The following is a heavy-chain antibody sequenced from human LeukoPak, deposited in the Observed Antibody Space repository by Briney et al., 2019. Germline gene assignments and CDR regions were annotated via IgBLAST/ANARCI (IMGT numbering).Heavy chain of an antibody. CDR2: IKQDGSEK. CDR3: VKSRIAAAGAHEN. Sequence: GGSLRLSCAASGFILSNHWMTWVRQAPGKGLEWVANIKQDGSEKYYVDSVKGRFTISRDNAKNSLYLQMNSLRAEDTAVYYCVKSRIAAAGAHENWGQGTLVTVSS. J-gene: IGHJ4*02. V-gene: IGHV3-7*01. CDR1: GFILSNHW. D-gene: IGHD6-13*01.